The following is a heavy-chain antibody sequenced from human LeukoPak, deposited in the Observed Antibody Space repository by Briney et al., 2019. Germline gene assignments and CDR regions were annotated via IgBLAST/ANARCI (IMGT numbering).Heavy chain of an antibody. Sequence: GGSLRLSCAASGFTFSSYWMSWVRQAPGKGLEWVSAISGSGGSTYYADSVKGRFTISRDNSKNTLYLQMNSLRAEDTAVYYCAKDLWKSDDAFDIWGQGTMVTVSS. V-gene: IGHV3-23*01. CDR1: GFTFSSYW. CDR3: AKDLWKSDDAFDI. J-gene: IGHJ3*02. CDR2: ISGSGGST. D-gene: IGHD1-1*01.